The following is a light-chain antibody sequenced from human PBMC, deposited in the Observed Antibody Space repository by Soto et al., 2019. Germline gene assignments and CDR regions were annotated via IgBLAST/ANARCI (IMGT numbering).Light chain of an antibody. V-gene: IGLV2-14*01. CDR3: ASYTRGGTYV. J-gene: IGLJ1*01. CDR1: SSYVGAYKY. Sequence: QSVRTQHATLSGAPGQSITISCTGTSSYVGAYKYVSWYQQHPGKAPKFLIYEVNNRPSGVSDRFSGSKSGNTASLTISALQAEDEADYYCASYTRGGTYVFGTGTKVTVL. CDR2: EVN.